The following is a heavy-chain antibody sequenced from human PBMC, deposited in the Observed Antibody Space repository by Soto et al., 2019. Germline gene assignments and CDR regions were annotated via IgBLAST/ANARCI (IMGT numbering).Heavy chain of an antibody. V-gene: IGHV3-11*01. D-gene: IGHD6-13*01. Sequence: GGSLRLSCAASGFTFSDYYMSWIRQAPGKGLEWVSYISSSGSTIYYADSVKGRFTISRDNAKNSLYLQMNSLRAEDTAVYYCARDSIRGGSSWTRFYYYYGMDVWGQGTTVTVSS. J-gene: IGHJ6*02. CDR1: GFTFSDYY. CDR2: ISSSGSTI. CDR3: ARDSIRGGSSWTRFYYYYGMDV.